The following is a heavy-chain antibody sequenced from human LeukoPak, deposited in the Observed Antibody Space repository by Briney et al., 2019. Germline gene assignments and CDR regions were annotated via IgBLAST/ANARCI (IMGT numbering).Heavy chain of an antibody. CDR3: ARIPETYSSGWYEFGY. D-gene: IGHD6-19*01. Sequence: GGSLRLSCAASGFTFSSYSMNWVRQAPGKGLEWVSYISSSSSTIYYADSVKGRFTISRDNAKNSLYLQMNSLRAEDTAVYYCARIPETYSSGWYEFGYWGQGTLVTVSS. J-gene: IGHJ4*02. V-gene: IGHV3-48*04. CDR1: GFTFSSYS. CDR2: ISSSSSTI.